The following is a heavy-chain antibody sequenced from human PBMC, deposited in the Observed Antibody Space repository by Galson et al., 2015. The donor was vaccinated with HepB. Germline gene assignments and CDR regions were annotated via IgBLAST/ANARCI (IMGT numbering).Heavy chain of an antibody. CDR2: ISSSGSTI. CDR3: ARDLSPYDFWSGYHY. J-gene: IGHJ4*02. CDR1: GFTFSDYY. V-gene: IGHV3-11*01. Sequence: SLRLSCAASGFTFSDYYMSWIRQAPGKGLEWVSYISSSGSTIYYADSVKGRFTISRDNAKNSLYLQMNSLRAEDTAVYYCARDLSPYDFWSGYHYWGQGTLVTVSS. D-gene: IGHD3-3*01.